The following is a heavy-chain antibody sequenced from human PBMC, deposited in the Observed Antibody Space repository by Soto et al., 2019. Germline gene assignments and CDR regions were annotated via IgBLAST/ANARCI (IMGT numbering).Heavy chain of an antibody. CDR1: GFTFSSYW. D-gene: IGHD1-26*01. Sequence: EVQLVESGGGLVQPGESLRLSCAASGFTFSSYWMHWVRQAPGKGLVWVSRINSDGSRTNYADCVKGRFTVSRNNAKNTQYLQMNSLMAEDTAVYYCARGLTGSWNCFDPSGQVTLVTVSS. V-gene: IGHV3-74*01. J-gene: IGHJ5*02. CDR2: INSDGSRT. CDR3: ARGLTGSWNCFDP.